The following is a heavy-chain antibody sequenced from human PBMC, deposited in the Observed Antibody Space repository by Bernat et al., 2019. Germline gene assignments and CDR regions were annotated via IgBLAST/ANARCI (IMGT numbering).Heavy chain of an antibody. D-gene: IGHD4-17*01. V-gene: IGHV3-49*04. J-gene: IGHJ1*01. CDR1: GFTFGDYA. CDR3: TISNDYGDEYFQH. CDR2: IRSKAYGGTT. Sequence: EVQLVESGGCLVQPGRSLRLSCTASGFTFGDYAMSWVRQAPGKGLEWVGFIRSKAYGGTTEYAASVKGRFTISRDDSKSIAYLQMNSLKTEDTAVYYCTISNDYGDEYFQHWGQGTLVTVSS.